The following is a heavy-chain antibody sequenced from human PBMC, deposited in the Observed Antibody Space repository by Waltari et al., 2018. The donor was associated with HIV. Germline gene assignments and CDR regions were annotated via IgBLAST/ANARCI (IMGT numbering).Heavy chain of an antibody. CDR3: ARLRWLQFEYYFDY. CDR2: IYYSGST. CDR1: GGSISSSSYY. Sequence: QLQLQESGPGLVKPSETLSLPCTVSGGSISSSSYYWGWIRKPPGKGLEWIGSIYYSGSTYYNPSLKSRVTISVDTSKNQFSLKLSSVTAADTAVYYCARLRWLQFEYYFDYWGQGTLVTVSS. J-gene: IGHJ4*02. D-gene: IGHD5-12*01. V-gene: IGHV4-39*01.